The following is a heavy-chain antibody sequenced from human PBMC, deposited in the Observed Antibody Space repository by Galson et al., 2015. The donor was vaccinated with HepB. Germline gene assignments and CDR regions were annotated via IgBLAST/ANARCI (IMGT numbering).Heavy chain of an antibody. J-gene: IGHJ4*02. CDR2: ISWDSSRA. Sequence: SLRLSCAASGFPFNQYAMHWIRQTPEKGLEWVSLISWDSSRAYYADSVEGRFTISRDNSLNSLYVQMNSLKTEDTGPYYCARGGIYDASGYRAFDFWGQGTLVTVSS. CDR3: ARGGIYDASGYRAFDF. V-gene: IGHV3-43*01. CDR1: GFPFNQYA. D-gene: IGHD3-3*01.